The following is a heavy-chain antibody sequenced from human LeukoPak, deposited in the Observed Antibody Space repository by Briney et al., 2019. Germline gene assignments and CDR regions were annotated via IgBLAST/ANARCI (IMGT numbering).Heavy chain of an antibody. V-gene: IGHV4-34*01. J-gene: IGHJ4*02. CDR3: ARHAGSRNWFFTF. Sequence: PSETLSLTCAVYGGSFSGYYWSWIRQPPGKGLEWIGEINHSGSTNYNPSLKSRVTMSVDTSKNQFSLKLSSVTAADTAVYYCARHAGSRNWFFTFWGQGTLVTVSS. CDR2: INHSGST. CDR1: GGSFSGYY. D-gene: IGHD6-13*01.